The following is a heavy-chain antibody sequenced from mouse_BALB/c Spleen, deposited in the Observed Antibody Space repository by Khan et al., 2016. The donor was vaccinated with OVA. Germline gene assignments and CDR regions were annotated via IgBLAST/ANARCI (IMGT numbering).Heavy chain of an antibody. D-gene: IGHD2-3*01. J-gene: IGHJ4*01. Sequence: VQLQQSGPGLVKPSQSLSLTCTVTGYSITSDYAWNWIRQFPGNKLEWMGYISSSGNTNYNPALKSRISITRDTSKNQFFLQLNSVTTEDTATYYCARDGSRYNYAMDYWGQGTSVTVSS. CDR3: ARDGSRYNYAMDY. V-gene: IGHV3-2*02. CDR1: GYSITSDYA. CDR2: ISSSGNT.